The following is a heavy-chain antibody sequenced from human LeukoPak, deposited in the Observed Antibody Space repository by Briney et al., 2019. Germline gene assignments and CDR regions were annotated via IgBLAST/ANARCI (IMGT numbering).Heavy chain of an antibody. Sequence: SETLSLTCAVSGGSISSGGYSWSWIRQPPGKGLEWIGYIYHSGSTYYNPSLKSRVTISVDRSKNQFPLKLSSVTAADTAVYYCDRGGVGWLQDAFDIWGQGTMVTVSS. CDR3: DRGGVGWLQDAFDI. J-gene: IGHJ3*02. CDR1: GGSISSGGYS. CDR2: IYHSGST. V-gene: IGHV4-30-2*01. D-gene: IGHD6-19*01.